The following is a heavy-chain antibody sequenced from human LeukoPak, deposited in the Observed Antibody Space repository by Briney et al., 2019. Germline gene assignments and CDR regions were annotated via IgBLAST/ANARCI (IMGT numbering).Heavy chain of an antibody. Sequence: GGSLRLSCAASGFTVSSNYMSWVRQAPGKGLEWVSVIYSGGSTYYADSVKGRFTISRDNSKNTLYLQMNSLRAEDTAVYYCARQRYGSGSYYNNWFDPWGQGTLVTVSS. D-gene: IGHD3-10*01. V-gene: IGHV3-66*04. J-gene: IGHJ5*02. CDR1: GFTVSSNY. CDR3: ARQRYGSGSYYNNWFDP. CDR2: IYSGGST.